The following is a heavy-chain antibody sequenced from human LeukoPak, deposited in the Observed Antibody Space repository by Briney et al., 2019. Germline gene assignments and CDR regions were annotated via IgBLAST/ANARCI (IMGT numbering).Heavy chain of an antibody. J-gene: IGHJ5*02. CDR2: IKQDGSEK. D-gene: IGHD3-10*01. Sequence: SGGSLRLSCASSGFPFSSYGMNWVRQAPGKGLEWVANIKQDGSEKYYVDSVKGRFTISRDNAKNSLYLQMNSLRAEDTAVYYCAREVSGFDPWGQGTLVTVSS. CDR3: AREVSGFDP. V-gene: IGHV3-7*01. CDR1: GFPFSSYG.